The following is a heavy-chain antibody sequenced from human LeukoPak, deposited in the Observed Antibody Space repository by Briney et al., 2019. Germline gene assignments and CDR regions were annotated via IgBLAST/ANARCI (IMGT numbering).Heavy chain of an antibody. D-gene: IGHD2-2*01. CDR3: ARHEVRGLYFDY. Sequence: SETLSLTCTVSGGSISSGGYYWSWIRQHPGKGLEWIGYIYYSGSTNYNASLKSRVTISVDTSKKQFSLKLTSVTAADTAVYYCARHEVRGLYFDYWGQGTLVTVSS. CDR1: GGSISSGGYY. CDR2: IYYSGST. V-gene: IGHV4-61*08. J-gene: IGHJ4*02.